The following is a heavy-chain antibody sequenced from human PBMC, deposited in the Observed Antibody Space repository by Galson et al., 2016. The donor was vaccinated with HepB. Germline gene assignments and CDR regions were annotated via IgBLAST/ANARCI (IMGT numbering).Heavy chain of an antibody. J-gene: IGHJ6*02. D-gene: IGHD3-3*01. CDR2: ISYDGTKK. V-gene: IGHV3-30*18. CDR3: AKDLREFGVVIISRYYRGLDV. CDR1: GFTFNTYG. Sequence: SLRLSCAASGFTFNTYGLHWVRQAPGKGLEWVAVISYDGTKKFHADSVKGRFTISRDNSKNTLYLQMNSLRGEDTAVYYCAKDLREFGVVIISRYYRGLDVWGQGTAVTVSS.